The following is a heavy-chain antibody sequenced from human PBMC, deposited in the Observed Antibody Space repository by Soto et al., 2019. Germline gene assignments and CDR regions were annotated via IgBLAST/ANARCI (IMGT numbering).Heavy chain of an antibody. CDR1: RFTISSYW. CDR3: ARSQVAIPGDN. Sequence: EVQLVESGGDLVQPGGSLRLSCAASRFTISSYWMSWVRQVPGKGLEWVANIKQDGTEKYYVDSVKGRFTISRDNAKNSLYLQMSSLSAEDTAVYHCARSQVAIPGDNWGQGTLVMVSS. J-gene: IGHJ4*02. D-gene: IGHD2-21*01. CDR2: IKQDGTEK. V-gene: IGHV3-7*05.